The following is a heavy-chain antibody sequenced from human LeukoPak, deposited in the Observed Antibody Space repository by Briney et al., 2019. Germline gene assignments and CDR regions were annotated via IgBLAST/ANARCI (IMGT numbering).Heavy chain of an antibody. CDR3: ARDRELRYFDWLPTPYYYYYGMDV. J-gene: IGHJ6*02. CDR1: GFTFSSYA. V-gene: IGHV3-66*02. Sequence: GGSLRLSCAASGFTFSSYAMHWVRQAPGKGLEWVSVIYSGGSTYYADSVKGRFTISRDNSKNTLYLQMNSLRAEDTAVYYCARDRELRYFDWLPTPYYYYYGMDVWGQGTTVTVSS. CDR2: IYSGGST. D-gene: IGHD3-9*01.